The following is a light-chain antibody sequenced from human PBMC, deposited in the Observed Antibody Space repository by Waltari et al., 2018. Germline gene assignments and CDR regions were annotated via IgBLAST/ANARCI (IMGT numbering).Light chain of an antibody. Sequence: SYELTQPTSVSVAPGQTANITCSGDKLGTKYACWYQQKPGQSPVLVNHQTTKRPSGTPVRWADSNYGKTAPLTVSGTQTIDEGDFDCQAWDSTFAMVFGGGTRLTVL. V-gene: IGLV3-1*01. CDR1: KLGTKY. CDR2: QTT. CDR3: QAWDSTFAMV. J-gene: IGLJ2*01.